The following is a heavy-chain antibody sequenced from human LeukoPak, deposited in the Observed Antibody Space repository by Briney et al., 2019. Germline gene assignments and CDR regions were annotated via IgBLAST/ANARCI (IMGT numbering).Heavy chain of an antibody. CDR1: GGSISSYY. V-gene: IGHV4-4*09. J-gene: IGHJ3*02. CDR3: ARLSELRQTDDAFDI. CDR2: IYTSGST. Sequence: PSETLSLTCTVSGGSISSYYWSWIRQPPGKGLEGIGYIYTSGSTNYNPSPKSRVTISVDTSKNQFSLKLSSVTAADTAVYYCARLSELRQTDDAFDIWGQGTMVTVSS. D-gene: IGHD1-26*01.